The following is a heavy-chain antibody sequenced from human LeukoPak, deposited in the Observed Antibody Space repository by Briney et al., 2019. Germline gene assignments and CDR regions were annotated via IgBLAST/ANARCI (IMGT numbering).Heavy chain of an antibody. J-gene: IGHJ4*02. CDR1: GFTFGDYA. Sequence: GGSLRLSCTASGFTFGDYAMSWVRQAPGKGLEWVGFIRSKAYGGTTEYAASVKGRFTISRDDSKSIAYLQMNSLKTEDTAVYYCTRGPEYYDILTGYYYWGQGTLVTVSS. D-gene: IGHD3-9*01. V-gene: IGHV3-49*04. CDR2: IRSKAYGGTT. CDR3: TRGPEYYDILTGYYY.